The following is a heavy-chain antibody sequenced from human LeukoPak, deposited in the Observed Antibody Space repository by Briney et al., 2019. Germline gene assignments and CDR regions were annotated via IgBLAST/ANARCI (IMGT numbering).Heavy chain of an antibody. CDR2: ISPSGGSK. CDR1: GYTFTSYY. J-gene: IGHJ4*02. Sequence: ASLKVSCTASGYTFTSYYMHWVRQAPGQGLEWMGIISPSGGSKKYAQKFQGRVTMTRDTSTRTVYMELSSLRSEDTAVYYCARNPVTTEYFDYWGQGTLVTVS. D-gene: IGHD4-17*01. V-gene: IGHV1-46*01. CDR3: ARNPVTTEYFDY.